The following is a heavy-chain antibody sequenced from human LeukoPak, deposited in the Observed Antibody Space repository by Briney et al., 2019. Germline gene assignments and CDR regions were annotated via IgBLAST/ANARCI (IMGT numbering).Heavy chain of an antibody. D-gene: IGHD1-1*01. CDR2: IYYSGST. V-gene: IGHV4-39*07. J-gene: IGHJ4*02. Sequence: PSETLSLTCTVSGGSISSSSYSWGWIRQPPGKGLEWIGSIYYSGSTYYNPSLKSRVTISVDTSKNQFSLKLSSVTAADTAVYYCARTSGGTRPGYWGQGTLVTVSS. CDR3: ARTSGGTRPGY. CDR1: GGSISSSSYS.